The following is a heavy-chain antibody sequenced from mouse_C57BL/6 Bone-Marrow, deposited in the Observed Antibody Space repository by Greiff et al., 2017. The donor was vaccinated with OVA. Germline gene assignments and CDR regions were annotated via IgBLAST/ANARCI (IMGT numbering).Heavy chain of an antibody. CDR3: AGSVYYWFAD. V-gene: IGHV1-76*01. D-gene: IGHD1-1*01. CDR1: GYTFTDYY. Sequence: VKLQESGAELVRPGASVKLSCKASGYTFTDYYINWVKQRPGQGLEWIARIYPGSGNPSSNEKFKGKATLTAEKSSSPAYMQLSSLTSEDSAVYFGAGSVYYWFADWGQGTLVTVSA. J-gene: IGHJ3*01. CDR2: IYPGSGNP.